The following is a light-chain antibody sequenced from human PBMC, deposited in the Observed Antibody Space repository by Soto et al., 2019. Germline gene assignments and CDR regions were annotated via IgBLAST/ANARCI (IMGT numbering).Light chain of an antibody. CDR2: GTS. V-gene: IGKV1-39*01. CDR1: QSIIRY. CDR3: QQTFTTPCS. J-gene: IGKJ2*04. Sequence: DIQMTQSPSSLSASVGDSVTITCRASQSIIRYLNWYQQKPGKAPKLLIYGTSSLQSGVPPRFSGSGSGTDFTLTISTLQPEDFATYYCQQTFTTPCSFGQGTKLETK.